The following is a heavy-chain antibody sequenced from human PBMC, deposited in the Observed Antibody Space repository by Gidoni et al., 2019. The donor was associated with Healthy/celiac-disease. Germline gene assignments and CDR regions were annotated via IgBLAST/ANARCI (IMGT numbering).Heavy chain of an antibody. CDR2: SSGSGGST. D-gene: IGHD2-2*01. V-gene: IGHV3-23*01. Sequence: EVQLLESGGGLVQPGGSLRLSWAASGFTFSSYAMSWVRQAQGKGLEWVSASSGSGGSTYYADSVKGRFTISRDNSKNTLYLQMNSLRAEDTAVYYCAKKDIVVVPAATLDYWGQGTLVTVSS. CDR1: GFTFSSYA. J-gene: IGHJ4*02. CDR3: AKKDIVVVPAATLDY.